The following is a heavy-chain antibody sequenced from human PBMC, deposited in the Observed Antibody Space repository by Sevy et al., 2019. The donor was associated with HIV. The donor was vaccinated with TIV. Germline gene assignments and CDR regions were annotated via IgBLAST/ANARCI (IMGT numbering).Heavy chain of an antibody. J-gene: IGHJ4*02. CDR3: ARANIVVAPAEYYFDY. D-gene: IGHD2-2*01. V-gene: IGHV3-21*01. CDR2: ISSSSHI. CDR1: GFTFSDYS. Sequence: GGSLRLSCAASGFTFSDYSMNWVRQPPGKGLEWVSSISSSSHIYYADSVKGRFTISRDNAKNSLYLQMNSLRAEDTAVYYCARANIVVAPAEYYFDYWGQGTLVTVSS.